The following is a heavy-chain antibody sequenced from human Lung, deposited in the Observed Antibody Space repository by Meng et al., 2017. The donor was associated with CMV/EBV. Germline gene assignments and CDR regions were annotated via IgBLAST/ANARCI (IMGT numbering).Heavy chain of an antibody. CDR1: GVSISSSTYY. V-gene: IGHV4-39*07. D-gene: IGHD2-8*01. Sequence: SETLSLXCTVSGVSISSSTYYWDWIRQPPGKGLEYIGSIYYSGSTYYNPSLKGRVTISVDASKNQFSLKLTSVTAADTAVYYCARSEPAESYCTNGVCSDYYYGMDVWXKGTXVTVSS. CDR2: IYYSGST. CDR3: ARSEPAESYCTNGVCSDYYYGMDV. J-gene: IGHJ6*04.